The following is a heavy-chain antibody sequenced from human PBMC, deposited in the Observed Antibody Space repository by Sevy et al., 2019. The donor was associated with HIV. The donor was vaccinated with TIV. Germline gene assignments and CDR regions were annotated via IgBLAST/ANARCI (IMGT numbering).Heavy chain of an antibody. D-gene: IGHD6-19*01. J-gene: IGHJ3*01. Sequence: GGSLRLSCEASGFIVSINYMNWVRQAPGKGLEWVSVIYSGGSTYYADSVKGRFTISRDNSNNRVYLQMSSLRAEDTAVYYCARDRGIAVGSSRDETFDVWGQGTMVTVS. CDR1: GFIVSINY. V-gene: IGHV3-53*01. CDR2: IYSGGST. CDR3: ARDRGIAVGSSRDETFDV.